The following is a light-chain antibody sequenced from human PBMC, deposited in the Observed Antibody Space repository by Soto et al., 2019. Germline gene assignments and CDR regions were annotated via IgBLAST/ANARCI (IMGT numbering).Light chain of an antibody. CDR3: SSYTASNTRQIV. CDR2: DVS. J-gene: IGLJ1*01. CDR1: SSDVGGYNY. Sequence: QSVLTQPASVSGSPGQSITISCTGTSSDVGGYNYVSWYQHHPGKAPKLIIYDVSNRPSGVSNRFSGSKSGNTASLTISGLQPEDEADYYCSSYTASNTRQIVFGTGTKVTFL. V-gene: IGLV2-14*03.